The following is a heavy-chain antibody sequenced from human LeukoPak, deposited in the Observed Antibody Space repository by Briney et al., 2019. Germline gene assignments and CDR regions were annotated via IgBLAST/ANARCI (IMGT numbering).Heavy chain of an antibody. CDR3: ARDGYSGYDYLD. V-gene: IGHV1-18*01. D-gene: IGHD5-12*01. CDR2: ISAYNGNT. CDR1: GYTXTSYG. J-gene: IGHJ4*02. Sequence: ASVKVSCKAAGYTXTSYGISWVRQAPGQGLEWMGWISAYNGNTNYAQKFQGRVTMTTDTSTNTAYMELRSLRSDDTAVYYCARDGYSGYDYLDWGQGTLVTVSS.